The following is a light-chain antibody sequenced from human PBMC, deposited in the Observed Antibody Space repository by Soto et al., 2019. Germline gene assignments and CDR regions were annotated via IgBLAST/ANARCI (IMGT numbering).Light chain of an antibody. CDR3: SSYSTTSSPHVL. CDR1: RSDVGRYNY. Sequence: LTQPASVSGSPGQSITISCTGTRSDVGRYNYVSWYQQHPGKAPKLLIYEVTYRPSGVSTRFSASKSGSTASLTISGIQAEDEADYYCSSYSTTSSPHVLFGGGTK. V-gene: IGLV2-14*01. CDR2: EVT. J-gene: IGLJ2*01.